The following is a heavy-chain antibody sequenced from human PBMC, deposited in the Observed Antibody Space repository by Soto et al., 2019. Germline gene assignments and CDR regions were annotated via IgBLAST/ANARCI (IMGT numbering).Heavy chain of an antibody. J-gene: IGHJ3*01. CDR1: GFTFSSSW. CDR2: IKHDGSQK. Sequence: EVQLVESGGGLVQPGGSLRLSCAASGFTFSSSWMSWVRQAPGKGVEWVANIKHDGSQKYYVDSVKGRFTISRDNAKDSLFLQMDSLRAEDTAVYYCARGAFWGQGTMVTVSS. CDR3: ARGAF. V-gene: IGHV3-7*05.